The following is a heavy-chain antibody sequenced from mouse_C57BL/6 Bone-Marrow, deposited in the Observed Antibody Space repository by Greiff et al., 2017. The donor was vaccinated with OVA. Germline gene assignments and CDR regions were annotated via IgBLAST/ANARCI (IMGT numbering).Heavy chain of an antibody. CDR3: ARALSDY. CDR1: GFTFSSYA. J-gene: IGHJ2*01. Sequence: VMLVESGGGLVKPGGSLKLSCAASGFTFSSYAMSWVRQTPEKRLEWVATISDGGSYTYYPDNVKGRFTISRDNAKNNLYLQMSHLKSEDTAMYYCARALSDYWGQGTTRTVSS. V-gene: IGHV5-4*03. CDR2: ISDGGSYT.